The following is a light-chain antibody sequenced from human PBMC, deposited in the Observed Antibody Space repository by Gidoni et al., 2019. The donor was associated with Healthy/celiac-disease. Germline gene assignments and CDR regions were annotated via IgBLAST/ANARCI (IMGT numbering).Light chain of an antibody. V-gene: IGKV3-20*01. CDR1: QSVSSSY. Sequence: EIVLTQSPGTLSLSPGERATLSCRASQSVSSSYLAWYQQKPGQAPRLLIYGASSRATGIPDRFSGSVSGTDFTLTISRLEPEDFAVYYCQQYGSSPLLTFGGGTKVEIQ. CDR3: QQYGSSPLLT. J-gene: IGKJ4*01. CDR2: GAS.